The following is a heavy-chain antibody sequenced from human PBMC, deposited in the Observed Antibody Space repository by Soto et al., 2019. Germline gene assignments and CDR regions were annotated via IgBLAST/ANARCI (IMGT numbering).Heavy chain of an antibody. J-gene: IGHJ1*01. V-gene: IGHV1-69*10. CDR3: ARSIAEAGPLSYFQH. CDR2: IIPILGTA. CDR1: GGTFSSYA. D-gene: IGHD6-19*01. Sequence: SVKVSCRASGGTFSSYAITWVRQAPGQGLEWMGGIIPILGTANYAQKFQGRVTITADKSTSTAYMELSSLRSEDTAVYYCARSIAEAGPLSYFQHWGQGTLVTVSS.